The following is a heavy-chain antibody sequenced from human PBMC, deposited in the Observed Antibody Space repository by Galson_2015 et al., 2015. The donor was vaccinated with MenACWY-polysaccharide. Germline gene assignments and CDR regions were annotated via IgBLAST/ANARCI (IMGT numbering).Heavy chain of an antibody. Sequence: SLRLSCAASGFTFSSYAMSWVRQAPGKGLEWVSAISGSGATTYYADSVKGRFTISRDNSKYTLYLQMNSLRAEDTAVYFCARRAPMVTSLFYGMDVWGQGTTVTVS. D-gene: IGHD4/OR15-4a*01. V-gene: IGHV3-23*01. CDR2: ISGSGATT. CDR3: ARRAPMVTSLFYGMDV. CDR1: GFTFSSYA. J-gene: IGHJ6*02.